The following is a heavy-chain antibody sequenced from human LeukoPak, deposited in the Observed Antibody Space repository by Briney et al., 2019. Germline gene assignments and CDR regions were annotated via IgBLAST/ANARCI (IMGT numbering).Heavy chain of an antibody. V-gene: IGHV3-74*01. D-gene: IGHD2-2*01. CDR3: ARARSVVVPAATRYYYYYYMDV. Sequence: PGRSLRLSCAASGFTFSSYWMHWVRQAPGKGLVWVSRINTDGSSTSYADSVKGRFTISRDNAKNTLYPQMNSLRAEDTAVYYCARARSVVVPAATRYYYYYYMDVWGKGTTVTVSS. CDR1: GFTFSSYW. J-gene: IGHJ6*03. CDR2: INTDGSST.